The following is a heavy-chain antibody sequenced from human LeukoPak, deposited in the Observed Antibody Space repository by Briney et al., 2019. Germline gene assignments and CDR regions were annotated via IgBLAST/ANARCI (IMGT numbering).Heavy chain of an antibody. Sequence: SVKVSCKASGGTFSSYAFSWVRQAPGQGLEWMGGIIPIFGTANYAQKFQGRVTITADESTSTAYMELSSLRSEDTAVYYCTTAGGATTSFDYWGQGTLVTVSS. J-gene: IGHJ4*02. D-gene: IGHD1-26*01. CDR3: TTAGGATTSFDY. CDR1: GGTFSSYA. CDR2: IIPIFGTA. V-gene: IGHV1-69*13.